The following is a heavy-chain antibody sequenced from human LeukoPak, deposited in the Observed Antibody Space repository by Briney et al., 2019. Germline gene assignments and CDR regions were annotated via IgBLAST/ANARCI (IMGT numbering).Heavy chain of an antibody. CDR2: IYSGGST. Sequence: PGGSLRLSCAASGFTVSSNYMSWVRQAPGKGLDWVSVIYSGGSTYYADSVKGRFTISRDNSKNTLYLQMNSLRAEDTAVYYCARENMITFGGVIAQNWFDPWGQGTLVTVSS. CDR3: ARENMITFGGVIAQNWFDP. J-gene: IGHJ5*02. CDR1: GFTVSSNY. D-gene: IGHD3-16*02. V-gene: IGHV3-53*01.